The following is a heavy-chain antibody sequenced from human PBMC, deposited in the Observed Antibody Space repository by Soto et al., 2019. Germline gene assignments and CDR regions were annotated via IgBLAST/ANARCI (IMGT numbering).Heavy chain of an antibody. J-gene: IGHJ4*02. CDR2: ISYDGNVA. D-gene: IGHD1-1*01. V-gene: IGHV3-30*18. CDR1: GFTFSSYG. CDR3: AKEGPITNWYFDY. Sequence: QVPLVESGGGVVQPGRSLRLSCAASGFTFSSYGMHWVHQAPGKGLEWVTVISYDGNVAYYADSVKGRFTISRDNSKNTLYLQMNSLRTEDTAMYYCAKEGPITNWYFDYWGQGTLVTVSS.